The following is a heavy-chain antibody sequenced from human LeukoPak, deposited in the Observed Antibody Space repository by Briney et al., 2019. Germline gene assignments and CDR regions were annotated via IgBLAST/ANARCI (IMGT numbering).Heavy chain of an antibody. CDR1: GFTFSSYG. V-gene: IGHV3-33*06. CDR3: AKDYDSSGYDY. D-gene: IGHD3-22*01. J-gene: IGHJ4*02. Sequence: GGSLRLSCAASGFTFSSYGMHWVRQAPGKGLEWVAVIWYDGSNKYYADSVKGRFTISRDNSKNTLYLQMNSLRAEDTAVYYCAKDYDSSGYDYWGQGTLVTVSS. CDR2: IWYDGSNK.